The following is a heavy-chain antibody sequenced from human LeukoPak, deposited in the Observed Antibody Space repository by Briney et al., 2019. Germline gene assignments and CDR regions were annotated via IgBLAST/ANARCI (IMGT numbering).Heavy chain of an antibody. CDR2: SRSKTNRYTT. J-gene: IGHJ6*04. Sequence: GGSLRLSCAASGFTFSDHYLDWVRQAPGKGLEWVGRSRSKTNRYTTQYAASVKGRFTISRDNAKNSLYLQMNSLRAEDTAVYYCAELGITMIGGVWGKGTTVTISS. V-gene: IGHV3-72*01. CDR1: GFTFSDHY. CDR3: AELGITMIGGV. D-gene: IGHD3-10*02.